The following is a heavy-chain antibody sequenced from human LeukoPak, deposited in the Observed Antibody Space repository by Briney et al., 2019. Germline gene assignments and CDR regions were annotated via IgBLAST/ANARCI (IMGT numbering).Heavy chain of an antibody. Sequence: SETLSLTCTVSGGSISSSSYYWGWIRQPPGKGLEWIGSIYYSGSTYYNPSLKSRVTISVDTSKNQFSLKLSSVTATDTAVYSCARQDRSSGSDAFDIWGQGTMVTVSS. CDR3: ARQDRSSGSDAFDI. CDR2: IYYSGST. D-gene: IGHD6-13*01. V-gene: IGHV4-39*01. J-gene: IGHJ3*02. CDR1: GGSISSSSYY.